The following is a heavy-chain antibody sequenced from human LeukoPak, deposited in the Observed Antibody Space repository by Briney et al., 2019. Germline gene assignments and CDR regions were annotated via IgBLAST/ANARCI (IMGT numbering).Heavy chain of an antibody. CDR1: GYTFTSYD. Sequence: GASVKVSCKSSGYTFTSYDINWVRQATGQGLEWMGWMNPNRGNTGYAQKFQGRVTITRNTSISTAYMELRSLRSVDTAVYYCARLYCSSTSCSGNFFDYWGQGTLVTVSS. CDR3: ARLYCSSTSCSGNFFDY. J-gene: IGHJ4*02. D-gene: IGHD2-2*01. CDR2: MNPNRGNT. V-gene: IGHV1-8*03.